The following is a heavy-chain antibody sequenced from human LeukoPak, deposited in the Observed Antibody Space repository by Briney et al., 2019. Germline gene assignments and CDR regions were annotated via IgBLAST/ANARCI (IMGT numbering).Heavy chain of an antibody. V-gene: IGHV3-11*03. CDR2: ISSSSSYT. CDR3: AAGTAADF. Sequence: GGSLRLSCVVSGIPFSDYYMNWIRQAPGEGLEWISYISSSSSYTDYADSVKGRFTISRDNAKSALYLHLNSLRLEDTAVYYCAAGTAADFWGQGTLVTVSS. D-gene: IGHD6-13*01. J-gene: IGHJ4*02. CDR1: GIPFSDYY.